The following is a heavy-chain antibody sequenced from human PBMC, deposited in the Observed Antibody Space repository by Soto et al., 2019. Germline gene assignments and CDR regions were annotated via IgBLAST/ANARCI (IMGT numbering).Heavy chain of an antibody. Sequence: GGSLRLSCAASGFTFSYYWMHWVRQAPGKGLVWVSRIHSDGSSTTYADFVKGRFTISRDNAKNSLYLQMNSLRAEDTAVYYCARDQLYYNDISGRPLNAFDVWGQGTMVTVSS. CDR3: ARDQLYYNDISGRPLNAFDV. J-gene: IGHJ3*01. D-gene: IGHD3-22*01. V-gene: IGHV3-74*01. CDR1: GFTFSYYW. CDR2: IHSDGSST.